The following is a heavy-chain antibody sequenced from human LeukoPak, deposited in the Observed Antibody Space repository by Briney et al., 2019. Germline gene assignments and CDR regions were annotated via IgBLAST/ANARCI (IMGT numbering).Heavy chain of an antibody. V-gene: IGHV3-15*01. CDR1: GFTFSNAW. D-gene: IGHD2-2*01. CDR3: TTVVGGKFCSSTSCFDY. J-gene: IGHJ4*02. CDR2: IKSKTDGGTT. Sequence: GGSLRLSCAASGFTFSNAWMSWVRQAPGKRLEWVGRIKSKTDGGTTDYAAPVKGRFSISREDSKNTLYLQMNSLKTEDTAVYYCTTVVGGKFCSSTSCFDYWGQGTLVTVSS.